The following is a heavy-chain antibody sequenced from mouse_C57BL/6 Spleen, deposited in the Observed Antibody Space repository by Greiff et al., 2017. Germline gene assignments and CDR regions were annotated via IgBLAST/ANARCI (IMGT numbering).Heavy chain of an antibody. J-gene: IGHJ1*03. CDR2: IDPSDSET. V-gene: IGHV1-52*01. CDR3: ARPRYGSSYPWYFDV. Sequence: QVQLQPPGAELVRPVSSVKLSCKASCYTFTRYWMHWVKQRPIQGLEWISNIDPSDSETHYNQKFKDKATLTVDKSSSTAYMQLSSLTSEDSAVYYCARPRYGSSYPWYFDVWGTGTTVTVSS. CDR1: CYTFTRYW. D-gene: IGHD1-1*01.